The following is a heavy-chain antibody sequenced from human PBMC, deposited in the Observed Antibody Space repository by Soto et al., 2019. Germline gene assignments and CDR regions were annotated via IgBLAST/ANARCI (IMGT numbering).Heavy chain of an antibody. D-gene: IGHD2-8*01. V-gene: IGHV4-39*01. J-gene: IGHJ6*02. Sequence: SETLSLTCTVSGGSISSSSYYWGWIRQPPGKGLEWIGSIYYSGSTYYNPSLKSRVTISVDTSKNQFSLKLSSVTAADTAVYYCARHIPPGYASRYYYGMDVWGQGTTVTVSS. CDR1: GGSISSSSYY. CDR2: IYYSGST. CDR3: ARHIPPGYASRYYYGMDV.